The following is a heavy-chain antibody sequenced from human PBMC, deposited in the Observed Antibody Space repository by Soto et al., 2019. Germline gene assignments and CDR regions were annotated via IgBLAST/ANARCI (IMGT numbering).Heavy chain of an antibody. J-gene: IGHJ4*02. V-gene: IGHV4-39*01. D-gene: IGHD3-10*01. Sequence: QLQLQESGPGLVKPSETLSLTCTVSGGSITGTYYYWGWIRQSPGKGLEYIGSIHYNGRTYYNPSLQGRVTVSVDTSKSQFSLGLDSVTAADAAVYFWARHGSGTYYPIDYWGQGTLVTVSS. CDR3: ARHGSGTYYPIDY. CDR2: IHYNGRT. CDR1: GGSITGTYYY.